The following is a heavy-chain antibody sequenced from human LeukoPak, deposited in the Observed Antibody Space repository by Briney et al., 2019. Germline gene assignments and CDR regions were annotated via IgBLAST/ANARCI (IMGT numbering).Heavy chain of an antibody. CDR1: GFTFDDYA. CDR3: TRDRTYYYDSSGYYSFGY. J-gene: IGHJ4*02. CDR2: ISWDGGST. Sequence: GGSLRLSCAASGFTFDDYAMHWVHQAPGKGLEWVSLISWDGGSTYYADSVKGRFTISRDNSKNTLYLQMNSLRAEDTAVYYCTRDRTYYYDSSGYYSFGYWGQGALVTVSS. D-gene: IGHD3-22*01. V-gene: IGHV3-43D*03.